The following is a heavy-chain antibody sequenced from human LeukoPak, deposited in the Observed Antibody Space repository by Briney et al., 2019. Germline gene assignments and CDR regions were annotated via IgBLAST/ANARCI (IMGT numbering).Heavy chain of an antibody. V-gene: IGHV3-23*01. CDR3: AKVSVQQQLASFDY. Sequence: GGSLRLSCAASGFTFSSYAMSWVRQAPGKGLEWVSAISGSGGSTYYADSVKGRFTISRDNSKNTLYLQMNSLRAEDTAVYYCAKVSVQQQLASFDYWGQEPWSPSPQ. J-gene: IGHJ4*01. CDR1: GFTFSSYA. CDR2: ISGSGGST. D-gene: IGHD6-13*01.